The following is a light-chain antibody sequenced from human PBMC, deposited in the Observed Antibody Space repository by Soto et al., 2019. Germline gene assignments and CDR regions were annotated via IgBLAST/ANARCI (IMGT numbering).Light chain of an antibody. V-gene: IGKV1-27*01. J-gene: IGKJ2*01. Sequence: DIQMTQSPSSLSASIGDTVTITCRASQDISNYLAWYQQTPGKVPKLLIYTASTLQSGVPSRFSGSGSGTDFTLTISSLQPEDVATYYCQQIHSTSSYTFGQGSRVDVK. CDR2: TAS. CDR1: QDISNY. CDR3: QQIHSTSSYT.